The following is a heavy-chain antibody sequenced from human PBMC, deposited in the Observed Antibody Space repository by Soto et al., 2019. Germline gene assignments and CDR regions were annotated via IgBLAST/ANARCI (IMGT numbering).Heavy chain of an antibody. Sequence: ASVKVSCKASGYTFTSYAMHWVRQAPGQRLEWMGWINAGNGNTKYSQKFQGRVTITRDTSASTAYMELSSLRSEDTAVYYCARDARLYDFWSGYYTHWGQGTLVTVSS. V-gene: IGHV1-3*01. CDR3: ARDARLYDFWSGYYTH. J-gene: IGHJ4*02. D-gene: IGHD3-3*01. CDR1: GYTFTSYA. CDR2: INAGNGNT.